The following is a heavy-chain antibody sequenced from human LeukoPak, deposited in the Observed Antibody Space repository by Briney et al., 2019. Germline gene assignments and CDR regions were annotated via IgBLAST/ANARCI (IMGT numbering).Heavy chain of an antibody. V-gene: IGHV3-20*04. CDR2: INWNGGST. J-gene: IGHJ4*02. CDR1: GFTFDDYG. D-gene: IGHD3-22*01. Sequence: PGGSLRLSCAASGFTFDDYGMSWVRQAPGKGLEWVSGINWNGGSTGYADSVKGRFTISRDNAKNSLYLQMNSLRAEDTALYYCARGGDYDSSGPGDYWGQGTLVTVSS. CDR3: ARGGDYDSSGPGDY.